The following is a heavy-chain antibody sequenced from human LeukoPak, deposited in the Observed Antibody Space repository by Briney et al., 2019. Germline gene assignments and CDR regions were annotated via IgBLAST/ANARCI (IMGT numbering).Heavy chain of an antibody. Sequence: PGGSLRPSCAASGFTFSSFWMSWVRQAPGKGLEWVANINQDGSEKYYVDSVKGRFTISRDNAKNSLYLQMNSLRAEDTAVYYCATDPGSNWYGYWGQGTLVTVSS. CDR2: INQDGSEK. CDR3: ATDPGSNWYGY. J-gene: IGHJ4*02. D-gene: IGHD6-13*01. V-gene: IGHV3-7*01. CDR1: GFTFSSFW.